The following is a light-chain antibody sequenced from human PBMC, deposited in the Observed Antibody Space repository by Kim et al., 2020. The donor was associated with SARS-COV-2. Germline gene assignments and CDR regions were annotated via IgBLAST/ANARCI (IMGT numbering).Light chain of an antibody. CDR2: DAS. CDR1: QSVSSSY. Sequence: EIVLTQSPGTLSLSPGERATLSCRASQSVSSSYLAWYQQKPGQAPSLLIYDASSRATGIPDRFSGSGSGTDFTLTIIILEPEDFAVYYCQQYGSSPLTFGGGTKLEI. J-gene: IGKJ4*01. V-gene: IGKV3-20*01. CDR3: QQYGSSPLT.